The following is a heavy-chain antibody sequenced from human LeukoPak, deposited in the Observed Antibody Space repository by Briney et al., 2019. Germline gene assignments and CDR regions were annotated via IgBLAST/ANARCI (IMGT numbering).Heavy chain of an antibody. CDR2: SYYSGST. CDR1: GGSISSYY. J-gene: IGHJ4*02. V-gene: IGHV4-59*01. Sequence: SETLSLTCTVSGGSISSYYWSWIRQPPGKGLEWIGYSYYSGSTNYNLSLKSRVTISVDTSKNQFSLKLSSVTAAGTAVYYCAREDFDPHYFDYWGQGTLVTVSS. CDR3: AREDFDPHYFDY. D-gene: IGHD3-9*01.